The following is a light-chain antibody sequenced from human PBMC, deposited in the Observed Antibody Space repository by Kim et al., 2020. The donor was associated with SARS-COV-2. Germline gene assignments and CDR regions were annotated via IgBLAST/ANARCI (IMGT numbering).Light chain of an antibody. V-gene: IGLV4-69*01. CDR3: QTWGTGTVV. J-gene: IGLJ2*01. Sequence: ASVKLTCTLSSGHSSYAIAWHQQQPEKGPRYLMKLNSDGSHSKGDGIPDRFSGSSSGAERYLTISSLQPEDEADYYCQTWGTGTVVFGGGTQLTVL. CDR1: SGHSSYA. CDR2: LNSDGSH.